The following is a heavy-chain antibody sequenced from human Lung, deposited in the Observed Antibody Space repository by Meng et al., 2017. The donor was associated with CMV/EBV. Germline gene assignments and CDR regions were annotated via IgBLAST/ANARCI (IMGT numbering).Heavy chain of an antibody. CDR3: ARESREQALEYSSSSLDS. CDR2: ISAYNGNT. J-gene: IGHJ4*02. V-gene: IGHV1-18*01. D-gene: IGHD6-6*01. Sequence: ASXXVSXKASGYTFISYGISGVRQAPGQGLEWLGWISAYNGNTNYAQQLQGRVTITTDTSTSTAHMELRSLRSDDTAVYYCARESREQALEYSSSSLDSWXQGTLVTVSS. CDR1: GYTFISYG.